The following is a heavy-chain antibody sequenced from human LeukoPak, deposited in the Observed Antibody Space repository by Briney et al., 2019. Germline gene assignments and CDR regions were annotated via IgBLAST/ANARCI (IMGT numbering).Heavy chain of an antibody. J-gene: IGHJ6*03. V-gene: IGHV4-39*01. CDR3: ARICHSGSYYGYGDYYYYMDG. D-gene: IGHD1-26*01. CDR1: GGSISSSSYY. CDR2: IYYSRST. Sequence: SETLSLTCTVSGGSISSSSYYWGWIRQPPGKGLEWIGSIYYSRSTYYNPSLKSRVTISVDTSKNQFSLKLSTVTAADTAVYYCARICHSGSYYGYGDYYYYMDGGGKGTTVTIS.